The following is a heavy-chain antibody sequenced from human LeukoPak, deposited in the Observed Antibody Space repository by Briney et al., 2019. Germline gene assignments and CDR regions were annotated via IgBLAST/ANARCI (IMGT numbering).Heavy chain of an antibody. V-gene: IGHV4-4*07. CDR1: GDSIGNNY. D-gene: IGHD3-10*01. Sequence: SETLSLTCSVSGDSIGNNYWNWIRQPAGKGLEWIGRIYSSGSTNYNPSVKSRVTISVDESKNQFSLNLGSVTAADTAVYYCARGSSLGYWGQGTLVTVSS. CDR2: IYSSGST. CDR3: ARGSSLGY. J-gene: IGHJ4*02.